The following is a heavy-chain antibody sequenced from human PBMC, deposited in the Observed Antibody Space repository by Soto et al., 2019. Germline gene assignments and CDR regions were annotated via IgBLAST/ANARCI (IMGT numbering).Heavy chain of an antibody. Sequence: SETLSLTCIVSSGAISSNSYLWGWIRQPPGKGLEWIGAILYSGDTYYSESLKSRVTMSVDTAKNQFSLKLNSVTAADTAVYYCARQGRNTKIVILRHYATDFWGQGTAVTVSS. V-gene: IGHV4-39*01. J-gene: IGHJ6*02. CDR1: SGAISSNSYL. CDR3: ARQGRNTKIVILRHYATDF. D-gene: IGHD3-22*01. CDR2: ILYSGDT.